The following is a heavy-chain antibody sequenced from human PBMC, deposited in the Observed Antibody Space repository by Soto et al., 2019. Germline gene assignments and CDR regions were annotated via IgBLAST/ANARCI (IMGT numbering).Heavy chain of an antibody. J-gene: IGHJ4*01. CDR1: GFNFSKFG. CDR2: IWYDGSQK. CDR3: AKEVWGLYTFGRPLDN. V-gene: IGHV3-33*06. Sequence: LRLSCAVSGFNFSKFGMYWVRQAPGKGLEWVAVIWYDGSQKYYTDSVQGRFTISRDNSNNTLYLQMNSLRAEDTAVYYCAKEVWGLYTFGRPLDNWGHGTLVTVSS. D-gene: IGHD2-2*02.